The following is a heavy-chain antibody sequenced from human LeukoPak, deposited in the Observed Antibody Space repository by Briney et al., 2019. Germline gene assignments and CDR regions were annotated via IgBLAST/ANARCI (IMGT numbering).Heavy chain of an antibody. Sequence: SETLSLTCSVSGGSFSSSSYYWGWIRQPPGKGLEWIGSISYSGSTFYNPSLKSRVTMSVDTSTNQISLRLTSVTAADTAMYYCARKLASSTLKAGAFDIWGQGTMVTVSS. J-gene: IGHJ3*02. D-gene: IGHD2-2*01. CDR3: ARKLASSTLKAGAFDI. V-gene: IGHV4-39*07. CDR1: GGSFSSSSYY. CDR2: ISYSGST.